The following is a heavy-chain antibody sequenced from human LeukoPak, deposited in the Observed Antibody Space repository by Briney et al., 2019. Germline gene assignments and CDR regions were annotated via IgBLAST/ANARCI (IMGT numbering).Heavy chain of an antibody. J-gene: IGHJ4*02. Sequence: PGGSLRLSCAASGFTFSSYAMSWVRQAPGKGLEWVSAISGSGGSTYYADSVKGRFTISRDNSKNTLYLQMNSLRAEDTAVYYCAKDVHYDYVWGSYRPEMGGYDYWGQGTLVTVSS. V-gene: IGHV3-23*01. CDR1: GFTFSSYA. CDR3: AKDVHYDYVWGSYRPEMGGYDY. CDR2: ISGSGGST. D-gene: IGHD3-16*02.